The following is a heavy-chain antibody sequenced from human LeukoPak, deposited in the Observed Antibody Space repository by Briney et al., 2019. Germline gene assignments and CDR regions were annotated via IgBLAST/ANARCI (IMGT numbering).Heavy chain of an antibody. J-gene: IGHJ4*02. CDR1: GGIFSTYA. D-gene: IGHD3-22*01. CDR3: ARGGHYDNSGHYLGRFDY. Sequence: SVKVSCKASGGIFSTYAINWVRQAPGQGLEWMGGIIPTFGIGHFAQQFQGRLTINADEFPTTVYMELRSLRSEDTAVYYCARGGHYDNSGHYLGRFDYWGQGTLVTVSS. CDR2: IIPTFGIG. V-gene: IGHV1-69*13.